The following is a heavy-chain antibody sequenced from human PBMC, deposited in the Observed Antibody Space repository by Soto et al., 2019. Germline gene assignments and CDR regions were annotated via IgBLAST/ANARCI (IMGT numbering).Heavy chain of an antibody. CDR1: GGSISSYY. D-gene: IGHD6-13*01. Sequence: QVQLQESGPGLVKPSETLSLTCTVSGGSISSYYWSWIRQPPGKGLEWIGYISYRGSTNYSPSLKSRVSISAATSKNQFSLKLSSVTAADTAVYYCARRIAAAGTSNYYGLDVWGQGTTVSVSS. CDR2: ISYRGST. CDR3: ARRIAAAGTSNYYGLDV. V-gene: IGHV4-59*01. J-gene: IGHJ6*02.